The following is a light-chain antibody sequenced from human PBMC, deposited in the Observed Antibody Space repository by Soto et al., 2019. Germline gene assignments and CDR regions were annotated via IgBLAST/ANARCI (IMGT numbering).Light chain of an antibody. J-gene: IGKJ1*01. Sequence: EIVLTQSPATLSLSPGDRATLSCGASQSVSNNYLAWYQHKPGLAPRVLIYDASSRAAGIPDRFSGSGSGTEFTLTISRLEPEDFAVYYCQQHGSSPWTFGQGTKVETK. CDR3: QQHGSSPWT. V-gene: IGKV3D-20*01. CDR1: QSVSNNY. CDR2: DAS.